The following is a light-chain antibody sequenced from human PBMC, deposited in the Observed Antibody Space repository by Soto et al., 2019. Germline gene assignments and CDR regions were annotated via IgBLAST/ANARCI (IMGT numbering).Light chain of an antibody. CDR1: QIVNNRC. CDR2: DAA. J-gene: IGKJ2*01. V-gene: IGKV3-20*01. CDR3: QQYGDSPYT. Sequence: EFVVTQSPGTLSLSPGERATLSCRTSQIVNNRCLAWYQQKPGQAPRLLMYDAASRPGGIPDRFSGSGFGTEFTLTITRLEPEDFGVYYSQQYGDSPYTFRQGT.